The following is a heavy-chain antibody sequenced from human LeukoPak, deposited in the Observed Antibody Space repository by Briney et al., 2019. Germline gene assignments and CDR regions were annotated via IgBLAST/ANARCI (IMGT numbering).Heavy chain of an antibody. J-gene: IGHJ5*02. Sequence: ASVKISCKASGYTFTSYGITWVRQAPGQGLEWMGWISAYNGDTNYAQKLQGRVTMTTDTSTSTAYMELRSLRSDDTAVYYCARDLISGVVVPAAPFDPWGQGTLVTVSS. CDR2: ISAYNGDT. CDR3: ARDLISGVVVPAAPFDP. CDR1: GYTFTSYG. V-gene: IGHV1-18*04. D-gene: IGHD2-2*01.